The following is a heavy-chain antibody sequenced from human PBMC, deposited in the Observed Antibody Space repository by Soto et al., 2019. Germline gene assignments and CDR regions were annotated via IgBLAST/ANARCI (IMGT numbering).Heavy chain of an antibody. CDR1: GFTFSSYS. J-gene: IGHJ4*02. CDR3: ETMPGEQSFDY. CDR2: ISSSSSYI. V-gene: IGHV3-21*01. D-gene: IGHD3-16*01. Sequence: GGSLRLSCAASGFTFSSYSMNWVRQAPGKGLEWVSSISSSSSYIYYADSVKGRFPISRDNAKNSLYLQMNSLRAEDTAVYYCETMPGEQSFDYWGQGTLVIVSS.